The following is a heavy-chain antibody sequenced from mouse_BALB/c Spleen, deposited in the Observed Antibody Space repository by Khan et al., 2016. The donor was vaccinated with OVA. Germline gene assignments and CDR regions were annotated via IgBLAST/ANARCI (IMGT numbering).Heavy chain of an antibody. J-gene: IGHJ3*01. CDR2: ISSGGNT. CDR1: GFTFSNYG. CDR3: ARDYWFVY. Sequence: EVELVESGGGLVKPGGSLKVSCAASGFTFSNYGMSWVRQTPEKRMDWVASISSGGNTYYIDSVKGRFTISRDNVRKILYLQMSSLRSEDTAMYYCARDYWFVYWGQGTLVTVSA. V-gene: IGHV5-6-5*01.